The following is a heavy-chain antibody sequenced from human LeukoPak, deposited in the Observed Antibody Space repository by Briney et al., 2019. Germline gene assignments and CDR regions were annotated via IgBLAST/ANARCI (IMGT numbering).Heavy chain of an antibody. CDR1: GFTFTSYE. Sequence: GGSLRLSCGGSGFTFTSYEINWVRQAPGKGLEWVSYISSRGSTIYYADSVKGRFTITRDNAKNSLYLQMNSLRAEDTAVYYCARLRGSGSPNYYYYGMDVWGKGTTVAVSS. CDR2: ISSRGSTI. V-gene: IGHV3-48*03. D-gene: IGHD3-10*01. CDR3: ARLRGSGSPNYYYYGMDV. J-gene: IGHJ6*04.